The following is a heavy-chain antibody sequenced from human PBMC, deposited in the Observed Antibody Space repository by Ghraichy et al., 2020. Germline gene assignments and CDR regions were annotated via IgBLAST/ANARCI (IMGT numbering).Heavy chain of an antibody. D-gene: IGHD3-22*01. CDR1: GFTFSSYW. CDR3: ARPSKYYYESLSLFQH. Sequence: GGSLRLSCAASGFTFSSYWMSWVRQAPGKGLEWVANIKQDGSEKYYVDSVKGRFTISRDNAKNSLYLQMNSLRAEDTAVYYCARPSKYYYESLSLFQHWGQGTLVTVSS. V-gene: IGHV3-7*03. CDR2: IKQDGSEK. J-gene: IGHJ1*01.